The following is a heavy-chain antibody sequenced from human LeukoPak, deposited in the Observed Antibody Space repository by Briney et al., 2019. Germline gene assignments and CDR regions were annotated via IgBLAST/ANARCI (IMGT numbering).Heavy chain of an antibody. V-gene: IGHV4-59*01. CDR3: ASRKLGNDY. Sequence: TLSXXXXVSGGSXTDYYWSWVRQSPGKGLEWVGYIYYTGTSYNPSLQSRVTISADTSKNQFSLKLISVTAADTAVYYCASRKLGNDYWGQGTLVTVSS. J-gene: IGHJ4*02. D-gene: IGHD7-27*01. CDR2: IYYTGT. CDR1: GGSXTDYY.